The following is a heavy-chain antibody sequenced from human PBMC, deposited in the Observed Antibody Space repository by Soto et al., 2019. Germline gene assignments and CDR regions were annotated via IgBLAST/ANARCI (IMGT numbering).Heavy chain of an antibody. D-gene: IGHD4-17*01. CDR3: ARPEYGDGWFDP. J-gene: IGHJ5*02. Sequence: QVQLVQSGTEVKKPGASVKVSCKASGYTFTSYGISWVRQAPGQGLEWMGGISAYNGNTNYAQKLQGRVTMTTDTPTNQAYMELRSVRSVEAARDYCARPEYGDGWFDPWGQGTLVAVSS. CDR2: ISAYNGNT. CDR1: GYTFTSYG. V-gene: IGHV1-18*01.